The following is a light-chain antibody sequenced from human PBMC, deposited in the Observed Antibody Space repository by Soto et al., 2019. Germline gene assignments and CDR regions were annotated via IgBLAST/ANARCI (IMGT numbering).Light chain of an antibody. CDR3: QQRSNWPPSP. J-gene: IGKJ5*01. Sequence: EIVLTQSPATLSLSPGERATLSCRASQSVSSYLACYQQKPGQAPRLLIYDASNRATGIPARFSGSGSATAFTLTIIRLVPEDFAVYYCQQRSNWPPSPFGQGTRLEIK. V-gene: IGKV3-11*01. CDR1: QSVSSY. CDR2: DAS.